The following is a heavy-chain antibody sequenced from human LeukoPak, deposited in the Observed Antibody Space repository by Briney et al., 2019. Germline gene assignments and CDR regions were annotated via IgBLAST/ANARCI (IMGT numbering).Heavy chain of an antibody. Sequence: ASVKVSCKASGYTFTSYGISWVRQAPGQGLEWMGWISAYNGNTNYAQKLQGRVTMTTDTSTSTAYMELRSLRSDDTAVYYCARYYGGIHSYYYYYYMDVRGKGTTVTISS. CDR3: ARYYGGIHSYYYYYYMDV. CDR2: ISAYNGNT. D-gene: IGHD4-23*01. V-gene: IGHV1-18*01. J-gene: IGHJ6*03. CDR1: GYTFTSYG.